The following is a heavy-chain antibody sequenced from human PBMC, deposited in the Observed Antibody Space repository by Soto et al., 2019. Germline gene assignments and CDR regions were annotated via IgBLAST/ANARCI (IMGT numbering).Heavy chain of an antibody. CDR1: GGTFGRNT. V-gene: IGHV1-69*01. J-gene: IGHJ4*02. D-gene: IGHD7-27*01. Sequence: QVHLVQSAAEVKKPGSSVRVSCTVSGGTFGRNTIVWVRQAPAQGLECMGHIVPIFGTFKYAQKFQGRVTFTADESTTTAYMDLSSLTSADTAVYFCARDLNWALDYWGQGTLVTVSS. CDR3: ARDLNWALDY. CDR2: IVPIFGTF.